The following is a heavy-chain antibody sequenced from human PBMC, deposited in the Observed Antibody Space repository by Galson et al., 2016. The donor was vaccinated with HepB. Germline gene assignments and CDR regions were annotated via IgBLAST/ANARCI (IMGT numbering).Heavy chain of an antibody. CDR3: ARAPIFGTPPGYFGMDV. D-gene: IGHD3-3*01. Sequence: ETLSLTCTVSGGSIGSYYWAWIRQPPGKGLEWIGFISYSGSPTYKPSLERRVSISVDTSRKQFSLRLMSLTAADTAVYYCARAPIFGTPPGYFGMDVWGKGTTVIVSS. CDR2: ISYSGSP. J-gene: IGHJ6*04. V-gene: IGHV4-59*01. CDR1: GGSIGSYY.